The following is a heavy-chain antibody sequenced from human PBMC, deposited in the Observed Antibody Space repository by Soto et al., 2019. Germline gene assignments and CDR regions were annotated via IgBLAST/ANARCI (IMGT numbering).Heavy chain of an antibody. Sequence: QITLKESGPTLVNPTQTLTLTCTFSGFSLTTSGVGVGWIRQPPGKALEWLALSYWDDDKRYSPSLKSRLTITKDTSKNQVVLTMTNMDPVDTATYYCARGTGGGNSCYFDYWGQGTLVTVSS. CDR2: SYWDDDK. CDR3: ARGTGGGNSCYFDY. V-gene: IGHV2-5*02. CDR1: GFSLTTSGVG. J-gene: IGHJ4*02. D-gene: IGHD2-21*02.